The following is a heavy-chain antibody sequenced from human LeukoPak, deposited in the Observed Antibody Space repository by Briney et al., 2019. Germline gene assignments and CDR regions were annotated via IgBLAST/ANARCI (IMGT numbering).Heavy chain of an antibody. CDR2: INSDGSST. J-gene: IGHJ4*02. V-gene: IGHV3-74*01. CDR3: ARASYYDSSGYYNYFDY. Sequence: PGGSLRLSCAASGFTFSGYWMHWVRQAPGKGLVWVSRINSDGSSTSYADSVKGRFTISRDNAKNTLYLQMNSLRAEDTAVYYCARASYYDSSGYYNYFDYWGQGTLVTVSS. CDR1: GFTFSGYW. D-gene: IGHD3-22*01.